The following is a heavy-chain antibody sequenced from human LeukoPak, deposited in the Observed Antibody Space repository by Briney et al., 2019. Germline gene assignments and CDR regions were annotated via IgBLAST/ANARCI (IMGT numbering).Heavy chain of an antibody. CDR2: ISGSGDNT. D-gene: IGHD3-10*01. CDR3: AKGDVLLWFGELT. J-gene: IGHJ4*02. V-gene: IGHV3-23*01. CDR1: GFTFRTYA. Sequence: PGGSLRLSCAASGFTFRTYAMNWVRQAPGKGLEWVSGISGSGDNTYYADSVKGRFTISRDNSKNTLYLQMNSLRAEDTAVYYCAKGDVLLWFGELTWGQGTLVTVSS.